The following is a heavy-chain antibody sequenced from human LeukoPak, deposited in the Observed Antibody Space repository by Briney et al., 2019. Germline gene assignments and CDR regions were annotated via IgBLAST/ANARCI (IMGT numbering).Heavy chain of an antibody. D-gene: IGHD3-16*01. Sequence: GGSLRLSCAASGFTFSSYSMNWVRQAPGKGLEWVSSISSSSSYIYYADSVKGRFTISRDNAKNSLYLQTNGLRAEDTAVYYCARDWGYYYYYGMDVWGQGTTVTVS. CDR3: ARDWGYYYYYGMDV. V-gene: IGHV3-21*01. CDR1: GFTFSSYS. CDR2: ISSSSSYI. J-gene: IGHJ6*02.